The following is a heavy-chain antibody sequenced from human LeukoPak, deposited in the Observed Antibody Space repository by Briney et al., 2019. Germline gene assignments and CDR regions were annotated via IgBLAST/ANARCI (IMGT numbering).Heavy chain of an antibody. Sequence: GGSLRLSCAASGFTFSDYSMNWVRQAPGKGLEWVSYISFSANTKYYGDSVKGRFTISRDNAKNSLYLHMDSLRAEDTAVYYCARGAYSSGWAYFDHWGQGTLVTVST. CDR2: ISFSANTK. CDR3: ARGAYSSGWAYFDH. V-gene: IGHV3-48*04. D-gene: IGHD6-19*01. CDR1: GFTFSDYS. J-gene: IGHJ4*02.